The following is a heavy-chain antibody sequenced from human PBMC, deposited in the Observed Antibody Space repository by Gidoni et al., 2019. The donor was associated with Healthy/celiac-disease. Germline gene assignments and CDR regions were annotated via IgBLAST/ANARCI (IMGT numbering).Heavy chain of an antibody. CDR1: GFTFSSYG. Sequence: QVQLVESGGGVVQPGRSLRLSCAASGFTFSSYGMHWVRQAPGKGLEWVAVIWYDGSNKYYADSVKGRFTISRDNSKNTLYLQMNSLRAEDTAVYYCARGGGSSSWYFGYYYYGMDVWGQGTTVTVSS. D-gene: IGHD6-13*01. CDR2: IWYDGSNK. J-gene: IGHJ6*02. CDR3: ARGGGSSSWYFGYYYYGMDV. V-gene: IGHV3-33*01.